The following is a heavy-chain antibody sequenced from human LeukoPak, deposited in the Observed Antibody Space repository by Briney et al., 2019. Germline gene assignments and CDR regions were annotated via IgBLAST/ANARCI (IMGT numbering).Heavy chain of an antibody. D-gene: IGHD3-3*01. Sequence: SSGDYYWSWVRQAPGKGLEWVSGINWNGGSTGYADSVKGRFTISRDNAKNSLYLQMNSLRAEDTALYYCARGYYDFWSATMGYMDVWGKGTTVTVSS. CDR3: ARGYYDFWSATMGYMDV. CDR1: SSGDYY. V-gene: IGHV3-20*03. CDR2: INWNGGST. J-gene: IGHJ6*03.